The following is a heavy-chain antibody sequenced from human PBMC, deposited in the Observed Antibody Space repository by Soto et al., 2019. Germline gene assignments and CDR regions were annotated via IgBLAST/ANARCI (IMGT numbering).Heavy chain of an antibody. CDR2: IYHSGST. Sequence: QLQLQESGSGLVKPSQTLSLTCAVSGGSISSGGYSWRWIRQPPGKGLEWIAYIYHSGSTYYNQSLKSRVTISVDRSKNQFSLKLSSMTASDTAVDYCVRVPYPWGQGTLVTVSS. CDR1: GGSISSGGYS. J-gene: IGHJ5*02. CDR3: VRVPYP. V-gene: IGHV4-30-2*01.